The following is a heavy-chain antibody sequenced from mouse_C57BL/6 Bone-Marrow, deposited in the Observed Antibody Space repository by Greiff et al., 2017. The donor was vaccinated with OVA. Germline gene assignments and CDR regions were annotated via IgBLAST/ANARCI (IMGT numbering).Heavy chain of an antibody. CDR3: ARYYGSSPYAMDY. CDR2: IDPNSGGT. Sequence: QVQLQQPGAELVKPGASVKLSCKASGYTFTSYWMHWVKQRPGRGLEWIGRIDPNSGGTKYNEKFKSKATLTVDKPSSPAYMQLSSLTSEDSAVYDCARYYGSSPYAMDYWGQGTSVTVSS. D-gene: IGHD1-1*01. V-gene: IGHV1-72*01. CDR1: GYTFTSYW. J-gene: IGHJ4*01.